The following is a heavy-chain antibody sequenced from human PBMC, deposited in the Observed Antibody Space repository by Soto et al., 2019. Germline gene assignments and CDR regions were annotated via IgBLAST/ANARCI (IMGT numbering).Heavy chain of an antibody. CDR2: INPNSGGT. J-gene: IGHJ6*02. CDR3: ARDGGPLNYDFWSAPAHYYYGMDV. D-gene: IGHD3-3*01. Sequence: ASVKVSCKASGYTFTGYYMHWVRQAPGQGLEWMGWINPNSGGTNYAQKFQGWVTMTRDTSISTAYMELSRLRSDDTAVYYCARDGGPLNYDFWSAPAHYYYGMDVWGQGTTVTGSS. V-gene: IGHV1-2*04. CDR1: GYTFTGYY.